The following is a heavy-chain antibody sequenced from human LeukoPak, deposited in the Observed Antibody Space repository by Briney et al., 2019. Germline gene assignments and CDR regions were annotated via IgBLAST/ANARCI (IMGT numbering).Heavy chain of an antibody. V-gene: IGHV3-11*01. CDR3: ARDPSYCSSTSCLGDAFDI. CDR1: GFTFSDYY. J-gene: IGHJ3*02. CDR2: ISSSGNTI. Sequence: GGSLRLSCAASGFTFSDYYMSWIRQAPGKGLEWVSYISSSGNTIYYADSVKGRFTISRDNAKNSLYLQMNSLRAEDTAVYYCARDPSYCSSTSCLGDAFDIWGQGTMVTVSS. D-gene: IGHD2-2*01.